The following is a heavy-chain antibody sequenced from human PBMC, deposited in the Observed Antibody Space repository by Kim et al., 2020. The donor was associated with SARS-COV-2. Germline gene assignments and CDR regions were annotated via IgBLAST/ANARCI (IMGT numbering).Heavy chain of an antibody. Sequence: GGSLRLSCEASGFTFNDYWLSWVRQAPGKGLEWVANINEAGSEKSYVDSVKGRFTISRDNAQNSLYLQMNSLRVDDTALYYCARLRRAPYYCDSWGQGTLVTVSS. J-gene: IGHJ4*02. CDR1: GFTFNDYW. CDR2: INEAGSEK. V-gene: IGHV3-7*01. CDR3: ARLRRAPYYCDS.